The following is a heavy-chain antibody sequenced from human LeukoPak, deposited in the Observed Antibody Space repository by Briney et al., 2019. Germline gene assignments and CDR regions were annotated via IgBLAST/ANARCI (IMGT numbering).Heavy chain of an antibody. CDR2: IYTGGST. Sequence: PGGSLRLSCAASGFIVSNKYMAWVRQAPGKGLEWVSVIYTGGSTYYADSVKGRFTISRDNPKNTVHLQMNRLRVEDTAVYYCATTVISGSDCMDVWGQGTTVTVSS. J-gene: IGHJ6*02. D-gene: IGHD4-11*01. CDR1: GFIVSNKY. V-gene: IGHV3-53*01. CDR3: ATTVISGSDCMDV.